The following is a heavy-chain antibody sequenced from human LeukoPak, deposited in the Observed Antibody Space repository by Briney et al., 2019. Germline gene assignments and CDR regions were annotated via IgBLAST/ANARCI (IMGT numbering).Heavy chain of an antibody. V-gene: IGHV1-2*02. D-gene: IGHD1-14*01. CDR1: GYTFTGHY. CDR3: ARASTTANWFDP. CDR2: IDPNSGDT. Sequence: ASVKVSCKASGYTFTGHYIHWVRQAPGQRLEWVGWIDPNSGDTYYAQRFQGRVTMTRDTSISTAYMELSSLNSDDTAVYYCARASTTANWFDPWGQGTLVTVSS. J-gene: IGHJ5*02.